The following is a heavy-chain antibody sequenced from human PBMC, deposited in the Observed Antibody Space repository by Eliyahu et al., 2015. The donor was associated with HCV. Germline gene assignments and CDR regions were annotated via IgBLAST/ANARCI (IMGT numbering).Heavy chain of an antibody. D-gene: IGHD3-22*01. V-gene: IGHV4-34*01. CDR2: INHXXST. CDR3: ARGVRGYYYASYYYYYGMDV. J-gene: IGHJ6*02. CDR1: GGSFSGXX. Sequence: QVQLQQWGAGLLKPSETLSLTXAVYGGSFSGXXXSWIRQPPGXGLEWXGEINHXXSTNYNPSLKSRVTISVDTSKNQFSLKLSSVTAADTAVYYCARGVRGYYYASYYYYYGMDVWVQGTTVTVSS.